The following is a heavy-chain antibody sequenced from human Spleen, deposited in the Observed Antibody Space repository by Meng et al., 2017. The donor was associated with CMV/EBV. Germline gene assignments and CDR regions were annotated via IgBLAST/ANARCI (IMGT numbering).Heavy chain of an antibody. D-gene: IGHD3-10*01. V-gene: IGHV3-30*02. CDR2: IRHDGSNK. CDR1: GFTFDTYG. CDR3: AKYQLYGSGNSYYYYGMDV. J-gene: IGHJ6*02. Sequence: GGSLRLSCAASGFTFDTYGMHWVRQAPGKRLEWVAFIRHDGSNKFYGDSVRGRFTISRDNSKNTLYLQMNSLRAEETAMYYCAKYQLYGSGNSYYYYGMDVWGQGTTVTVSS.